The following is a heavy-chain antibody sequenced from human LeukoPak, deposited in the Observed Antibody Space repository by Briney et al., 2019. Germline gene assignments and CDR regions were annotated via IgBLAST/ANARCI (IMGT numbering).Heavy chain of an antibody. J-gene: IGHJ6*02. D-gene: IGHD3-22*01. Sequence: ASVKVSCKASGYTFTSYGISWVRQAPGQGREWMGWISAYNGNTNYAQKLQGRVTMTTDTSTSTAYMELRSLRSDDTAVYYCAKDSSGYYYYGMDVWGQGTTVTVSS. V-gene: IGHV1-18*01. CDR2: ISAYNGNT. CDR3: AKDSSGYYYYGMDV. CDR1: GYTFTSYG.